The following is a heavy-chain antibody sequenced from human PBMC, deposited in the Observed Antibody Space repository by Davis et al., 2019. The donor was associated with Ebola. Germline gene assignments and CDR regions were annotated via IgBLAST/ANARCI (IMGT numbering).Heavy chain of an antibody. V-gene: IGHV3-48*03. Sequence: GESLKISCAASGFTFSSYEMNWVRQAPGKGLEWVSYISSSGSTIYYADSVKGRFTISRDNAKNSLYLQMNSLKTEDTAVYYCTLASGYVDYWGQGTLVTVSS. CDR3: TLASGYVDY. CDR2: ISSSGSTI. CDR1: GFTFSSYE. J-gene: IGHJ4*02. D-gene: IGHD1-26*01.